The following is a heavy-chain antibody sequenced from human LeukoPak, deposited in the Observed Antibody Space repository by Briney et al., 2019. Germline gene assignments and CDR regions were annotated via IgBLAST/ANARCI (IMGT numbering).Heavy chain of an antibody. CDR1: GYTFTSYY. CDR3: ARGPVYYGSGGYPSHYYYMDV. CDR2: INPSGGST. Sequence: ASVKVSCKASGYTFTSYYMHWVRQAPGQGLEWMGIINPSGGSTGYAQKFQGRVTMTRDMSTSTVYMELSSLRSEDTAVYYCARGPVYYGSGGYPSHYYYMDVWGKGTTVTVSS. D-gene: IGHD3-10*01. V-gene: IGHV1-46*01. J-gene: IGHJ6*03.